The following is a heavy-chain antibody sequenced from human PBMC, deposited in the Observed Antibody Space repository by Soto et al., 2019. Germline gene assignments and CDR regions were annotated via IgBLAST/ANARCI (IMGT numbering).Heavy chain of an antibody. CDR1: GYTFTSYG. V-gene: IGHV1-18*04. J-gene: IGHJ6*02. D-gene: IGHD3-10*01. Sequence: QVQLVQSGAEVKKPGASVKVSCKASGYTFTSYGVSWVRQAPGQGLEWMGWISGYNGNTNYAQKLQGRVTMTTATATSTAYMELRRLRSDDTAVYYCARAGKYYYGSGSPYYYGMDVWGQGITVTVSS. CDR2: ISGYNGNT. CDR3: ARAGKYYYGSGSPYYYGMDV.